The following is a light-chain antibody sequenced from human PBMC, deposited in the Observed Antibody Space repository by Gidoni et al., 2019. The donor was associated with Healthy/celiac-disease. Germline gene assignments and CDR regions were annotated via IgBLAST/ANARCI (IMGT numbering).Light chain of an antibody. CDR2: QDS. CDR1: KLGDKY. V-gene: IGLV3-1*01. CDR3: QAWDSSTAV. J-gene: IGLJ2*01. Sequence: SYELTEPPSVSVSPGTTASITCSGGKLGDKYACWYKQKPGQSPVLVIYQDSKRPSGIPERFSGSNSGNTATLTISGTQAMDEADYYCQAWDSSTAVFGGGTKLTVL.